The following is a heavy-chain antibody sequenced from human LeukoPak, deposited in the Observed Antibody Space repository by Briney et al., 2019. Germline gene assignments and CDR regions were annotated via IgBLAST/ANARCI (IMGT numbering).Heavy chain of an antibody. V-gene: IGHV4-34*01. J-gene: IGHJ5*02. CDR3: AREGRWFDP. CDR2: INHSGSA. CDR1: GGSFSGYY. Sequence: SETLSLTRAVYGGSFSGYYWSWIRQPPRKWLEWIREINHSGSANYNPSLYSRVNISVDTSKNQFYLKLSSVTAADTAVYYCAREGRWFDPWGQGTLVTVSS.